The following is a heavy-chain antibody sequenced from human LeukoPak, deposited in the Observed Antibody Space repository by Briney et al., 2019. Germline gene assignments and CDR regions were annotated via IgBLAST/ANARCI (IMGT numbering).Heavy chain of an antibody. D-gene: IGHD1-26*01. CDR1: GGSFSGYY. V-gene: IGHV4-34*01. J-gene: IGHJ6*02. CDR2: INHSGST. Sequence: SETLSLTCAVYGGSFSGYYWSWIRQPPGKGLEWIGEINHSGSTNYNPSLKSRVTISVDTSKNQFSLKLSSVTAADTAVYYCARGPDPGKVGAAIYYYYGTDVWGQGTTVTVSS. CDR3: ARGPDPGKVGAAIYYYYGTDV.